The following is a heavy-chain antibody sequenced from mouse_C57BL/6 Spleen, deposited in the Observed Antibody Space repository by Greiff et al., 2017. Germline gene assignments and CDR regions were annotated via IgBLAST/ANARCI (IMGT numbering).Heavy chain of an antibody. V-gene: IGHV1-80*01. CDR2: IYPGDGDT. D-gene: IGHD1-1*01. CDR1: GYAFSSYW. Sequence: VHVKQSGAELVKPGASVKISCKASGYAFSSYWMNWVKQRPGKGLEWIGQIYPGDGDTNYNGKFKGKATLTADKSSSTAYMQLSSLTSEDSAVYFCASYGSSYGDYAMDYWGQGTSVTVSS. CDR3: ASYGSSYGDYAMDY. J-gene: IGHJ4*01.